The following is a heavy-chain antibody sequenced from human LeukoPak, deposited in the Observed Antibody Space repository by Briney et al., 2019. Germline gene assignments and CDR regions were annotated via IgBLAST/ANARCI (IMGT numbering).Heavy chain of an antibody. CDR3: ARRTTVTTFDY. CDR1: GGTISSYY. J-gene: IGHJ4*02. D-gene: IGHD4-17*01. Sequence: SETLSFTCTVSGGTISSYYWSWLRQPPGKGLEWIGYIYYSGSTNYNPSLKSRTTISVDTSKNQFSRKLSAVTAADSAVYYCARRTTVTTFDYWGQGTLVTVSS. V-gene: IGHV4-59*01. CDR2: IYYSGST.